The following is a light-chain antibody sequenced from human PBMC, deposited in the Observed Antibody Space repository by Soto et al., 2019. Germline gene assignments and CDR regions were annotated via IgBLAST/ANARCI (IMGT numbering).Light chain of an antibody. CDR1: QRIGTN. CDR2: AVS. CDR3: QQTYSAPPL. J-gene: IGKJ1*01. Sequence: DIQMSLSPSSLSASIGDRVTLTCRASQRIGTNLDWYQQRPGKAPKLLIYAVSSLQSGVSSRFCGSGSGTDFTLSITSLQREDFATYYCQQTYSAPPLFGQGTKVDIK. V-gene: IGKV1-39*01.